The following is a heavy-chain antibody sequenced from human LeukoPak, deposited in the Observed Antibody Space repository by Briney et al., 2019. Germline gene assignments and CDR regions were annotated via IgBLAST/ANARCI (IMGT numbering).Heavy chain of an antibody. CDR3: AEDWAGYFPY. CDR1: GFTFSSYA. Sequence: GGSLRLSCAASGFTFSSYAMSWVRQAPGKGLEGVSTISGNGGSTSYADSVKGRFTISRDNSKNTLYLQINSLCAEDTAVYYCAEDWAGYFPYWGQGTLVTVSS. CDR2: ISGNGGST. D-gene: IGHD3/OR15-3a*01. V-gene: IGHV3-23*01. J-gene: IGHJ4*02.